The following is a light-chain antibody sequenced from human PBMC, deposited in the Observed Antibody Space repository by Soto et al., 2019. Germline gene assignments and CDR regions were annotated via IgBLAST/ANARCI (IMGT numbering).Light chain of an antibody. CDR1: QNIENY. V-gene: IGKV1-39*01. Sequence: DIQMTQSPSSLSASLGDTVTISCRASQNIENYLHWYQQKAGKAPEVLLYVASVLNDGVSSRFSGSGYGTDFTLTITNLQPEDFAMYYCQQSFSSPPITFGQGTRLDIK. CDR2: VAS. CDR3: QQSFSSPPIT. J-gene: IGKJ5*01.